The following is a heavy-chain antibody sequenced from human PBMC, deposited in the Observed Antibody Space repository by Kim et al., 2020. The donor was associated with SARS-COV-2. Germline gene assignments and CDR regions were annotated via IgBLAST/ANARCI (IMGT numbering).Heavy chain of an antibody. D-gene: IGHD4-17*01. J-gene: IGHJ4*01. CDR1: GFTFSASA. CDR3: SRHSGKHGDRGFDN. CDR2: IRSKPNNYAT. V-gene: IGHV3-73*01. Sequence: GGSLRLSCAASGFTFSASAMHWVRQASGKGLEWVGRIRSKPNNYATSYAASVTVRFTISRDDSTNTVYLQMDSLKTDDPAVYFCSRHSGKHGDRGFDNWG.